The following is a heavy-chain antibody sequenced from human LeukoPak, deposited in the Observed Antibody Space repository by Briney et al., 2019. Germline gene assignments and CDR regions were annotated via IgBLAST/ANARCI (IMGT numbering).Heavy chain of an antibody. V-gene: IGHV1-69*13. J-gene: IGHJ4*02. CDR1: GGTFSSYA. Sequence: SVKVSCKASGGTFSSYAISWVRQAPGQGLEWMGGIIPIFGTANYAQKFQGRVTITADESTSTAYMELSSLRSEDTAVYYCARETYYSDSYGNVQPLFDYWGQGTLVTVSS. CDR3: ARETYYSDSYGNVQPLFDY. D-gene: IGHD3-22*01. CDR2: IIPIFGTA.